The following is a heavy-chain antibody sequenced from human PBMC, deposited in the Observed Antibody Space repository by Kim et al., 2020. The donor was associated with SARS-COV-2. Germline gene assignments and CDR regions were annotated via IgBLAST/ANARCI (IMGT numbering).Heavy chain of an antibody. CDR1: GFTFSSYG. D-gene: IGHD3-3*01. Sequence: GESLRLSCAASGFTFSSYGMHWVRQAPGKGLEWVAVISYDGSNKYYADSVKGRFTISRDNSKNTLYLQMNSLRAEDTAVYYCAKDLGIFGVVIIPVRYYYYGMDVWGQGTTVTVSS. J-gene: IGHJ6*02. CDR3: AKDLGIFGVVIIPVRYYYYGMDV. V-gene: IGHV3-30*18. CDR2: ISYDGSNK.